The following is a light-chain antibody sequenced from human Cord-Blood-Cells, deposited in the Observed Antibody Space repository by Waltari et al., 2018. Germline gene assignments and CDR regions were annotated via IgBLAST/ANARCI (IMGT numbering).Light chain of an antibody. CDR1: SSDVGSYNL. V-gene: IGLV2-23*01. J-gene: IGLJ1*01. CDR2: EGS. CDR3: CSYAGSSTYV. Sequence: QSALTQPASASGSPGTSITISCTGTSSDVGSYNLVSWYQQHPGKAPKLMIYEGSKRPSGVSNRFSGSKSGNTASLTISGLQAEDEADYYCCSYAGSSTYVFGTGTKVTVL.